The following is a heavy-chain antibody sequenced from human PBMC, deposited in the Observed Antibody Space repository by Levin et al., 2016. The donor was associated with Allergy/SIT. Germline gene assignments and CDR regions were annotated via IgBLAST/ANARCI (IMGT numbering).Heavy chain of an antibody. CDR2: IRQAGSEK. V-gene: IGHV3-7*03. Sequence: GGSLRLSCAASGFTFTDYWMTWFRQAPGKGLEWVANIRQAGSEKNYVDSVKGRFTISRDDTTNSLHLQMNSLRADDTAVYYCVRDRRESSGWPDRFDYWGQGTLVTVSS. CDR3: VRDRRESSGWPDRFDY. D-gene: IGHD6-19*01. CDR1: GFTFTDYW. J-gene: IGHJ4*02.